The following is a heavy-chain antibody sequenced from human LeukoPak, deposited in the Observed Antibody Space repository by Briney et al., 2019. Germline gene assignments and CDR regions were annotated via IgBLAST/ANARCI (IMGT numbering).Heavy chain of an antibody. Sequence: KPGGPLRLSCAASGFTFSSYSMNWVRQAPGKGLEWVSSIISSSSYIYYADSVKGRFTISRDNAKNSLYLQMNSLRAEDTAVYYCARYSSGWPGYFDYWGQGTLVTLYS. D-gene: IGHD6-25*01. CDR3: ARYSSGWPGYFDY. V-gene: IGHV3-21*01. CDR2: IISSSSYI. CDR1: GFTFSSYS. J-gene: IGHJ4*02.